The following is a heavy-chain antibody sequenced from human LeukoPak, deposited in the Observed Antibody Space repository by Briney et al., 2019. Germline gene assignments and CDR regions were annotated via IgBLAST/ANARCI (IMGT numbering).Heavy chain of an antibody. V-gene: IGHV3-74*01. CDR3: AKDMGAYGIDY. D-gene: IGHD3-10*01. CDR1: GNYW. Sequence: PGGSLRLSCAASGNYWMHWVRQAPGKGLVWVSHINGDGSWTSYADSVKGRFTISKDNAKNTVYLQMNSLRAEDTALYYCAKDMGAYGIDYWGQGTLVTVSS. CDR2: INGDGSWT. J-gene: IGHJ4*02.